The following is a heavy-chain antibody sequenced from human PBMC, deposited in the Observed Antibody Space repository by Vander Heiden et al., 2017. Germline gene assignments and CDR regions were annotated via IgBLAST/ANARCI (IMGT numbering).Heavy chain of an antibody. V-gene: IGHV1-24*01. D-gene: IGHD3-22*01. J-gene: IGHJ4*02. CDR1: GYILTELS. CDR2: FDPDDGET. Sequence: QVQLVQSGAEVRKPGASVKVSCKVSGYILTELSMHWVRQAPGKGLEWMGGFDPDDGETIYAQNLQGRVTTTEDTATNTAYMELRSLRSEDTAVYYWATLPYFYDSSTYGSCEFWGQGTLGTVSS. CDR3: ATLPYFYDSSTYGSCEF.